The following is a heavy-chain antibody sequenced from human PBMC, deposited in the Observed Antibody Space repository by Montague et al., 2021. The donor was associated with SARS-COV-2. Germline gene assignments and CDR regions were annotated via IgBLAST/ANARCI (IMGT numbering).Heavy chain of an antibody. CDR2: IFHDGTS. V-gene: IGHV4-4*02. CDR3: TRARSKASDY. D-gene: IGHD2/OR15-2a*01. CDR1: GESMTRSW. Sequence: SETLSLTCAVSGESMTRSWWTWVRQPPGPRLQWIGKIFHDGTSXSXYXXALKSRVTISIDTSKNQFFLRLSSVTAADTALYFCTRARSKASDYWGQGALVTVSS. J-gene: IGHJ4*02.